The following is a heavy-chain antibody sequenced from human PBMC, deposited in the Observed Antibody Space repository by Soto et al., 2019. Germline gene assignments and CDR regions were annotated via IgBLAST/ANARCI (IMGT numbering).Heavy chain of an antibody. CDR3: ASDTVVDKFDY. CDR1: GDSISSIKYY. CDR2: IYYSGIT. Sequence: PSETLSLTCTVSGDSISSIKYYWGWIRQPPGKGLEWIGSIYYSGITYYNPSLKSRVTISVDTSKKQFSLKVISVTAADTAVYYCASDTVVDKFDYWGQGTLVTVSS. D-gene: IGHD2-15*01. V-gene: IGHV4-39*01. J-gene: IGHJ4*02.